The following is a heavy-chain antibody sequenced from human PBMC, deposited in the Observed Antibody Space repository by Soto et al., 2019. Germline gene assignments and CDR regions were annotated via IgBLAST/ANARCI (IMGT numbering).Heavy chain of an antibody. J-gene: IGHJ6*02. D-gene: IGHD1-7*01. CDR2: IVPMLGTP. CDR3: ARNGTSSSSLSQSSGMDV. Sequence: QVQLVQSGAEVKEPGSSVRVSCKASGGTFDNFIMNWVRQTPGQGLEWMGGIVPMLGTPTYAEKFKGRVTISAAGSTSTMYMEVTSLRSEDTAIYYCARNGTSSSSLSQSSGMDVWGQGTTVTVSS. CDR1: GGTFDNFI. V-gene: IGHV1-69*01.